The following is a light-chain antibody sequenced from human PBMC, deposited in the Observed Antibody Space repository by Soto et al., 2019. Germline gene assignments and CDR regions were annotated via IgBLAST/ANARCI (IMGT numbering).Light chain of an antibody. V-gene: IGLV1-40*01. CDR1: SSNIGAGYD. J-gene: IGLJ2*01. CDR3: QSYDSSLSGHVV. CDR2: GNS. Sequence: QSVLTQPPSVSGAPGQRVTISCTGSSSNIGAGYDVHWYQQLPGTAPKLLIYGNSNRPSGVPDRFSGSKSGTSASLAITGLQAVDEADYYCQSYDSSLSGHVVFGGGTKVTVL.